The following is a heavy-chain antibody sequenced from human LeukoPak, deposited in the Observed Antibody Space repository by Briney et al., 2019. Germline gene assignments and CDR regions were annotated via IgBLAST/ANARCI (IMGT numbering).Heavy chain of an antibody. Sequence: SQTLSLTCTVSGGSISSGDYYWSWIRQPPGKGLEWIAYMYYSGSTYYNPSLKSRVTMSADTSKNQLSLKLSSVTAADMAVYYCARPYYYDSRIDPWGQGILVTVSS. V-gene: IGHV4-30-4*01. CDR1: GGSISSGDYY. CDR3: ARPYYYDSRIDP. CDR2: MYYSGST. D-gene: IGHD3-22*01. J-gene: IGHJ5*02.